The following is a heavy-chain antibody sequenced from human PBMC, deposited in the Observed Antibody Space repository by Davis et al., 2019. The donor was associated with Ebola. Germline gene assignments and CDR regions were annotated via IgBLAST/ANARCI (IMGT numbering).Heavy chain of an antibody. V-gene: IGHV3-11*05. CDR3: AKDLRSTSYYYYGMDV. Sequence: PGGSLRLSCAASGFTFSAYYMSWIRQAPGKGLEWVSYISSSSSYTNYADSVKGRFTISRDNAKNSLYLQMNSLRAEDTALYYCAKDLRSTSYYYYGMDVWGQGTTVTVSS. CDR2: ISSSSSYT. CDR1: GFTFSAYY. J-gene: IGHJ6*02. D-gene: IGHD2-2*01.